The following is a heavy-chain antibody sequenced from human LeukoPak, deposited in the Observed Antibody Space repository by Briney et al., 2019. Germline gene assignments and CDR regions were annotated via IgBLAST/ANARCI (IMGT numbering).Heavy chain of an antibody. Sequence: GGSLRLSCTASGFAVSSNYINWVRQAPGNGLEWVSVIHTGGNTYYADSVKGRFTISRDNSKNAVYLQMNSLRAEDTAVYYCARVDGALHAFDIWGQGTMVTVSS. V-gene: IGHV3-66*01. CDR3: ARVDGALHAFDI. J-gene: IGHJ3*02. CDR1: GFAVSSNY. CDR2: IHTGGNT. D-gene: IGHD3-10*01.